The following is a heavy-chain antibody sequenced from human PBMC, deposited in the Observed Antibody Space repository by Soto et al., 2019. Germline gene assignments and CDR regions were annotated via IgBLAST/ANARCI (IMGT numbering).Heavy chain of an antibody. Sequence: GASVKVSCKASGHTFTSYAMHWVRQAPGQRLEWMGWINAGNGNTKYSQKFQGRVTITRDTSASTAYMELSSLRSEDTAVYYCARGGSVAPYYFDFWGQGTLDTGSS. CDR1: GHTFTSYA. CDR3: ARGGSVAPYYFDF. CDR2: INAGNGNT. V-gene: IGHV1-3*01. D-gene: IGHD2-15*01. J-gene: IGHJ4*02.